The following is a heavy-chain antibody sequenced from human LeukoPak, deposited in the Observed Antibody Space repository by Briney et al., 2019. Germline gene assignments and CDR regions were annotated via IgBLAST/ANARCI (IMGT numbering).Heavy chain of an antibody. Sequence: SETLSLTCAVYGGSFSGYYWSWIRQPPGKGLEWIGEINHSGSTNYNPSLKSRVTISVDTSKNQFSLKLSSVTAADTAVYYCVRAVFPPYYYYGMDVWGQGTTVTVSS. V-gene: IGHV4-34*01. CDR1: GGSFSGYY. CDR3: VRAVFPPYYYYGMDV. CDR2: INHSGST. J-gene: IGHJ6*02. D-gene: IGHD2-21*01.